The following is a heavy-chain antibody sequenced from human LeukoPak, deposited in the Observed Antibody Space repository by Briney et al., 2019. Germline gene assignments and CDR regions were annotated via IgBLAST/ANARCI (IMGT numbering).Heavy chain of an antibody. CDR2: ISYDGSGK. Sequence: GRSLRLSCAASGFTFSSYAMHWVRQAPGKGLEWVAVISYDGSGKYYADSVKGRFTISRDNAKNSLYLQMNSLRAEDTAIYYCARDLPVSGAYHQFDSWGQGTLVTVSS. D-gene: IGHD4/OR15-4a*01. J-gene: IGHJ4*02. CDR1: GFTFSSYA. V-gene: IGHV3-30*07. CDR3: ARDLPVSGAYHQFDS.